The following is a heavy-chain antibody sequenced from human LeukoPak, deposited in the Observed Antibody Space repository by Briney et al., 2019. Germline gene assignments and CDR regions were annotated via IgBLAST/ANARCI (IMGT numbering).Heavy chain of an antibody. V-gene: IGHV4-61*02. Sequence: SETLSLTCTVSGGSISSGSYYWSWIRQPAGKGLEWIGRIYTSGSTNYNPSLKSRVTISVDTSKNQFSLKLSFVTAADTAVYYCARSHIVGAAGDYWGQGTLVTVSS. CDR2: IYTSGST. D-gene: IGHD1-26*01. CDR1: GGSISSGSYY. CDR3: ARSHIVGAAGDY. J-gene: IGHJ4*02.